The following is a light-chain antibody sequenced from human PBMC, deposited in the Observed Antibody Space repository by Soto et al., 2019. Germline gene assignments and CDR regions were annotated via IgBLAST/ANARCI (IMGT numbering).Light chain of an antibody. J-gene: IGKJ1*01. Sequence: EIAMTQSPATLSVSPGERATLSCRSSQSVGRKLAWYQQKPCQAPRLLIYDASNMAMVVPARFSGSESGTEFTLTISSLQSEDVAVYHCKQYDSWPPWTFGQGTKVEI. CDR3: KQYDSWPPWT. V-gene: IGKV3-15*01. CDR1: QSVGRK. CDR2: DAS.